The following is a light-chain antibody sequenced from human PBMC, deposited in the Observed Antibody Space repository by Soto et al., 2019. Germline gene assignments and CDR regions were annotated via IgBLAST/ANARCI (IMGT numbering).Light chain of an antibody. J-gene: IGKJ1*01. CDR2: AAS. CDR1: QGISSY. Sequence: AIRMTQSPSSLSASTGDRVTITCRASQGISSYLAWYQQKPGKAPKLLIYAASTLQSGVPSRFSGSGFGTDFTLTISCLQSEDFATYYCQQYYSYPQTFGQGTKVDNK. V-gene: IGKV1-8*01. CDR3: QQYYSYPQT.